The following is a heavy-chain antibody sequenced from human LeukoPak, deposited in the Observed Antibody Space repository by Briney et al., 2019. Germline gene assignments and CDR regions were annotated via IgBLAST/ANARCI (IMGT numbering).Heavy chain of an antibody. Sequence: GESLRLSCVASRFTFNSFGMIWVRHAPGKGLEWGSTISGSGDGSYYAESVKGRFTISRDNSKNTLYLQMNSLRVDDTAVYYCARIYSSDYWGQGTLVTVSS. CDR1: RFTFNSFG. D-gene: IGHD6-13*01. V-gene: IGHV3-23*01. CDR3: ARIYSSDY. CDR2: ISGSGDGS. J-gene: IGHJ4*02.